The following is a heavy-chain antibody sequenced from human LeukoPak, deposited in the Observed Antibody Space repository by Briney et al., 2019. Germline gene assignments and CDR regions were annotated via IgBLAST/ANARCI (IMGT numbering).Heavy chain of an antibody. D-gene: IGHD2-2*01. Sequence: GGSLRLSCAASGFTFSSYGMHWVRQAPGKGLEWVAVISYDGSNKYYADSVKGGFTLSRDNSKNTLYLQMNSLRAEDTAVYYCAKDQGGIVVVPAAMAYWGQGTLVTVSS. V-gene: IGHV3-30*18. CDR1: GFTFSSYG. CDR3: AKDQGGIVVVPAAMAY. CDR2: ISYDGSNK. J-gene: IGHJ4*02.